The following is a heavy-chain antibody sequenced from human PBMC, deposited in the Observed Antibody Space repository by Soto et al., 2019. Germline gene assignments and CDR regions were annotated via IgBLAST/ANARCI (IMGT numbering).Heavy chain of an antibody. Sequence: ASVKVSCKASGYTFTGYYMHWVRQAPGQGLEWMGWINPNSGGTKYAQKLQGRVTMTRDTSISTAYMELSRLRSDDTAVYYCARGGSWFGELFSSYYYGMDVWGQGTTVTVSS. CDR3: ARGGSWFGELFSSYYYGMDV. CDR1: GYTFTGYY. CDR2: INPNSGGT. D-gene: IGHD3-10*01. J-gene: IGHJ6*02. V-gene: IGHV1-2*02.